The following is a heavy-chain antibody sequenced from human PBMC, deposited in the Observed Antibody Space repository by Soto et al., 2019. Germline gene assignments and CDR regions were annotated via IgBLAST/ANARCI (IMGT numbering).Heavy chain of an antibody. CDR3: AKDIDILSGYPYK. CDR2: IGWDGGRT. Sequence: GGSLRLSCAASGFRFDDYTMHWVRQAPEKGLECVSLIGWDGGRTEYADSVKGRFTISRDNSKNSLYLQMNSVRTEDTALYYCAKDIDILSGYPYKWGQGTLFTASS. D-gene: IGHD3-9*01. V-gene: IGHV3-43*01. J-gene: IGHJ4*02. CDR1: GFRFDDYT.